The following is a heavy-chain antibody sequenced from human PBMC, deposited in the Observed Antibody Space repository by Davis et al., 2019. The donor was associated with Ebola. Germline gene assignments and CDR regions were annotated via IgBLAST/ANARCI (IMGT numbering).Heavy chain of an antibody. CDR2: IYYSGTT. CDR1: GGSIISSSYY. J-gene: IGHJ5*02. CDR3: ARGQVVWPRFDP. Sequence: SETLSLTCTVSGGSIISSSYYWGWIRQPPGQGLEWIGSIYYSGTTYYNPSLESRVTISVDTSKNQFSLKLSSVTAADTAVYYCARGQVVWPRFDPWGQGTLVTVSS. V-gene: IGHV4-39*07. D-gene: IGHD2-15*01.